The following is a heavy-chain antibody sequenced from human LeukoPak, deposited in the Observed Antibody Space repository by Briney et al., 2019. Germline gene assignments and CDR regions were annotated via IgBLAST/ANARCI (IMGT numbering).Heavy chain of an antibody. CDR1: GYTFTSYG. CDR3: ASEYCSSATCRFDY. J-gene: IGHJ4*02. Sequence: ASVKVSCKASGYTFTSYGISWVRQAPGQGLEWLGWISAYNGNTNYAQKLQGRVTMTTDTSTSTAYMELRSLRSDDTAVYYCASEYCSSATCRFDYWGQGTLVTVSS. D-gene: IGHD2-2*01. V-gene: IGHV1-18*01. CDR2: ISAYNGNT.